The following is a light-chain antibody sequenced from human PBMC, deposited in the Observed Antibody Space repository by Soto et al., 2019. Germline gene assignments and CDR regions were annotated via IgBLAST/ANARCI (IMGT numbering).Light chain of an antibody. CDR2: GAS. J-gene: IGKJ5*01. CDR3: QQYNNWLSIT. Sequence: EIVMTQSPATLSVSPGERATLSCRASQSVSSNLAWYQQKPGQAPRLLIYGASTRATGIPARFSGSGSGTEFTLTISSLQSEDFAVYYCQQYNNWLSITFGQGTRLGL. CDR1: QSVSSN. V-gene: IGKV3-15*01.